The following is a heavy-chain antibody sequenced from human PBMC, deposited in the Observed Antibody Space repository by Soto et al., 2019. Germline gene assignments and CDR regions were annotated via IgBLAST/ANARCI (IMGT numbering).Heavy chain of an antibody. Sequence: QITLKESGPTLVKPTQTLTLTCTFSGFSLSTSGVGVGWIRQPPGKALEWLALIYWDDDKRYSPSLKSRLTIIKDTSKNQVVLTMSNMDPVDTATYYCAHRLWEPQYFDYWGQGTLVTVSS. D-gene: IGHD1-26*01. V-gene: IGHV2-5*02. CDR1: GFSLSTSGVG. CDR3: AHRLWEPQYFDY. CDR2: IYWDDDK. J-gene: IGHJ4*02.